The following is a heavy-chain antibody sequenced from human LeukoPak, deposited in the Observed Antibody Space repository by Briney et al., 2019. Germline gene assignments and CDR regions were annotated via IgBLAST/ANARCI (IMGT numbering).Heavy chain of an antibody. D-gene: IGHD3-9*01. J-gene: IGHJ6*03. V-gene: IGHV1-2*02. CDR3: ASYILTGYYLYYYYMDV. Sequence: GASVKVSCKASGYSFTDYFIHWVRQAPGQGLEWMGWINPNSGGTNYAQKFQGRVTMTRDTSISTAYMELSRLRSDDTAVYYCASYILTGYYLYYYYMDVWGKGTTVTVSS. CDR1: GYSFTDYF. CDR2: INPNSGGT.